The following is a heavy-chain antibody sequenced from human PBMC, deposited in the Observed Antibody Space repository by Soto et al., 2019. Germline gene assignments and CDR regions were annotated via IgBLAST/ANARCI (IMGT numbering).Heavy chain of an antibody. V-gene: IGHV1-69*13. Sequence: ASVTVSCQASGGTFSSYAISWVRQAPGQGLEWMGGIIPIFGTANYAQKFQGRVTITADESTSTAYMELSSLRSEDTAVYYCAREQDYGDYYWGQGTLVTVSS. J-gene: IGHJ4*02. CDR2: IIPIFGTA. CDR3: AREQDYGDYY. CDR1: GGTFSSYA. D-gene: IGHD4-17*01.